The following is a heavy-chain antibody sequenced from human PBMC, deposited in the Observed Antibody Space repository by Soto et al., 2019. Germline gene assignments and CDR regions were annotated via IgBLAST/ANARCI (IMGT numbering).Heavy chain of an antibody. CDR3: ARGQYYDSSGYYSSPYYYYGMDV. Sequence: QVQLVQSGAEVKKPGSSVKVSCKASGGTFSSYAISWVRQAPGQGLEWMGGIIPIFGTANYAQKVQGRVTITADESTSTAYMELSSLRSEDTAVYYCARGQYYDSSGYYSSPYYYYGMDVWGQGTTVTVSS. CDR2: IIPIFGTA. CDR1: GGTFSSYA. J-gene: IGHJ6*02. V-gene: IGHV1-69*01. D-gene: IGHD3-22*01.